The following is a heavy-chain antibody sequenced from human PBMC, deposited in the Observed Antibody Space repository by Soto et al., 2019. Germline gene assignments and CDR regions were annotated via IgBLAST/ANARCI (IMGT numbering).Heavy chain of an antibody. CDR3: ARDTTRAMVRIYYGMDV. CDR1: GFTFSSYG. CDR2: IWYDGSNK. Sequence: QVQLVESGGGVVQPGMSVRVSCAAPGFTFSSYGMHWVRQAPGKGLEWVAVIWYDGSNKYYADSVKGRFTISRDNSKNTLYLQMNSLRAEDTAVYYCARDTTRAMVRIYYGMDVWGQGTTVTVSS. J-gene: IGHJ6*02. D-gene: IGHD3-10*01. V-gene: IGHV3-33*01.